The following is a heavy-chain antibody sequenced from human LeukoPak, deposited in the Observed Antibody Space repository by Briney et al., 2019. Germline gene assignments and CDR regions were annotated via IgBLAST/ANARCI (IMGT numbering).Heavy chain of an antibody. CDR3: AKDRIVVVVAATLFY. V-gene: IGHV3-23*01. CDR1: GFTFSSYA. J-gene: IGHJ4*02. D-gene: IGHD2-15*01. CDR2: ISGSGGGT. Sequence: GGSLRLSCAASGFTFSSYAMSWVRQAPGKGLEWVSAISGSGGGTYYAASVKVRFTISRDNSKNTLYLQMNSLRAEDTAVYYCAKDRIVVVVAATLFYWGQGTLVTVSS.